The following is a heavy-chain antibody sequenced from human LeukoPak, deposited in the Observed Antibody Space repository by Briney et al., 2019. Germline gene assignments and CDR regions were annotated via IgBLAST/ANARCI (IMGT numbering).Heavy chain of an antibody. D-gene: IGHD3-22*01. Sequence: PSGTLSLTCTVSGGSISSSSYYWGWIRQPPGKGLEWIGSIYYSGSTYYNPSLKSRVTISVDTSKNQFSLKLSSVTAADTAVYYCAGGYEYYFDYWGQGTLVTVSS. J-gene: IGHJ4*02. CDR3: AGGYEYYFDY. CDR1: GGSISSSSYY. CDR2: IYYSGST. V-gene: IGHV4-39*01.